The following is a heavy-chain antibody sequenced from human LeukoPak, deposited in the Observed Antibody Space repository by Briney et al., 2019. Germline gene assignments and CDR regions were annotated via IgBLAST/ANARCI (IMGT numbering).Heavy chain of an antibody. J-gene: IGHJ5*02. V-gene: IGHV4-59*08. CDR3: ARHLHLPHFDP. Sequence: SETLSLTCTVSGGSISSYYWSWIRQPPGKGLEWIGYIYYSGSTNYNPSLKSRVTISIDTSKNQFSLKLSSVTAADTAVYYCARHLHLPHFDPWGQGTPVTVSS. CDR2: IYYSGST. CDR1: GGSISSYY.